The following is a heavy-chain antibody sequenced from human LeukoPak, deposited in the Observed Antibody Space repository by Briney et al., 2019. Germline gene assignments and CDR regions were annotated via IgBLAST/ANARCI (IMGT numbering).Heavy chain of an antibody. CDR2: ISAYNGNT. D-gene: IGHD2-15*01. Sequence: ASVKVSCKASGYTFTSYGISWVRQAPGQGLVWMGWISAYNGNTNYAQKLQGRVTMTTDTSTSTAYMELRSLRSDDTTVYYCAREGPTCSGGSCPYYFDYWGQGTLVTVSS. CDR3: AREGPTCSGGSCPYYFDY. J-gene: IGHJ4*02. V-gene: IGHV1-18*01. CDR1: GYTFTSYG.